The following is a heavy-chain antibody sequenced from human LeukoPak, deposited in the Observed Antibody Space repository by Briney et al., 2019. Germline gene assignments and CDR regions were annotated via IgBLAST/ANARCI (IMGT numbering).Heavy chain of an antibody. CDR3: ARAGGGPDYAFDI. Sequence: GGSLRLSCAASGFTFSSYWMHWVRQAPGKGLVWVSRINSDGSRSYADSVKGRFAISRDNAKNTLYLQMNSLRAEDTAVYYCARAGGGPDYAFDIWGQGTMVTVSS. J-gene: IGHJ3*02. CDR1: GFTFSSYW. V-gene: IGHV3-74*01. D-gene: IGHD3-16*01. CDR2: INSDGSR.